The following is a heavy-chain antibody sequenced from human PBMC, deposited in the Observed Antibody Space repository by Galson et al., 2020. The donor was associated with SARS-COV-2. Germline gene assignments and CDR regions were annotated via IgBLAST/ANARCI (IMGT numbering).Heavy chain of an antibody. J-gene: IGHJ4*02. CDR2: IYYSGST. CDR1: GGSISSYY. D-gene: IGHD3-22*01. Sequence: SETLSLTCTVSGGSISSYYWSWIRQPPGKGLEWIGYIYYSGSTNYNPSLKSRVTISVDTSKNQFSLKLSSVTAADTAVYYCARHYYDSSGYPPLFDYWGQGTLVTVSS. CDR3: ARHYYDSSGYPPLFDY. V-gene: IGHV4-59*08.